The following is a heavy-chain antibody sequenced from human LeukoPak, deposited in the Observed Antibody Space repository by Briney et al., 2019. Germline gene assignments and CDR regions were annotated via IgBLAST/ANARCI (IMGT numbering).Heavy chain of an antibody. V-gene: IGHV3-23*01. Sequence: PGGSLRLSCAASGFTFSSYAITWVRQAPGKGLEWVSAVSSNGAKTYYADSVKGRFTISRDNSKNTLYLQMNSLRAEDTAVYYCAKDIRYFDWLLPYFDYWGQGTLVTVSS. CDR3: AKDIRYFDWLLPYFDY. CDR1: GFTFSSYA. D-gene: IGHD3-9*01. CDR2: VSSNGAKT. J-gene: IGHJ4*02.